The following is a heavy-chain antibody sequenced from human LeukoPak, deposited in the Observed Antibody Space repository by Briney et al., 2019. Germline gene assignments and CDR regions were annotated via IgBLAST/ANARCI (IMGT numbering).Heavy chain of an antibody. J-gene: IGHJ5*02. D-gene: IGHD6-19*01. CDR1: GFTFSSYS. CDR2: ITSSSSYI. CDR3: ARGTTPGIAVAGFLGSWFDP. V-gene: IGHV3-21*01. Sequence: GGALRLSCAAPGFTFSSYSMNWVRQAPGKGLERVSSITSSSSYIYYADSVMVRFTISRDNAKNSLYLQMNSLRAEDRAVYYCARGTTPGIAVAGFLGSWFDPWGQGTLVTVSS.